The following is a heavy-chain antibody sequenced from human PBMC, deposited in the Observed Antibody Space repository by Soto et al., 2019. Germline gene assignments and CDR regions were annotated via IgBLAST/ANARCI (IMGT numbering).Heavy chain of an antibody. CDR1: GFSFSSHW. V-gene: IGHV3-7*05. J-gene: IGHJ4*02. Sequence: EVHLVESGGGLVQPGGSLRLSCAASGFSFSSHWMTWVRQAPGKGPEWVAYIKQDGSEKYYEDSVMGRFTMSRDNTQSSLSLQMNTLRVEDTAVYYCARVTSPGYFDSWGQGTLVTVSS. CDR3: ARVTSPGYFDS. CDR2: IKQDGSEK.